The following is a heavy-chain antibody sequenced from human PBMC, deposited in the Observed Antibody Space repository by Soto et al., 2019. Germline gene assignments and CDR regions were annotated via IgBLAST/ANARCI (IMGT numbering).Heavy chain of an antibody. V-gene: IGHV1-69*13. Sequence: SVKVSCKASGGTFSSYAISWVRQAPGQGLEWMGGIIPIFGTANYAQKFQGRVTITADESTSTAYMELSSLRSGDTAVYCCAVSSLCYAYYYYGMAVWGRGTTVTVSS. CDR3: AVSSLCYAYYYYGMAV. J-gene: IGHJ6*02. CDR1: GGTFSSYA. D-gene: IGHD2-15*01. CDR2: IIPIFGTA.